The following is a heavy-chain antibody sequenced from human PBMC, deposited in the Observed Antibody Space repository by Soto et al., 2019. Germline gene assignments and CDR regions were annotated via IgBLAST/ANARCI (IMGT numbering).Heavy chain of an antibody. CDR3: ARDTRYSSGYYDY. V-gene: IGHV3-30-3*01. D-gene: IGHD2-15*01. J-gene: IGHJ4*02. Sequence: QVQLLESGGGVGQPGTSLRLSCAASGFDFSDSAMHWVRQAPGKGLEWVAVTSYDGSNTYYADSVRGRFTISRDNSKSTLFLQLNSLRPEDTSIYFCARDTRYSSGYYDYWGQGTLVTVSS. CDR2: TSYDGSNT. CDR1: GFDFSDSA.